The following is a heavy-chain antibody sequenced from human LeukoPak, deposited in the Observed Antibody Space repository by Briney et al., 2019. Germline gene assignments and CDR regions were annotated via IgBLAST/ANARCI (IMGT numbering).Heavy chain of an antibody. CDR3: ARDPYSGSYGNYYYYYMDV. CDR1: GFTFDDYG. V-gene: IGHV3-20*04. CDR2: INWNGGST. D-gene: IGHD1-26*01. J-gene: IGHJ6*03. Sequence: GGSLRLSCAASGFTFDDYGMSWVRQAPGKGLEWVSGINWNGGSTGYADSVKGRFTISRDNAKNSLYLQMNSLRAEDTTLYFCARDPYSGSYGNYYYYYMDVWGKGTTVTISS.